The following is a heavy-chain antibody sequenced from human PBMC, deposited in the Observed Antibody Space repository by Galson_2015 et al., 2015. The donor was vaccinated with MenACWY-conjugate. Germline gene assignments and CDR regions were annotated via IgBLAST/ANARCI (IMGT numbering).Heavy chain of an antibody. CDR2: IDWDDHK. V-gene: IGHV2-70*11. CDR3: ARIRRDFWSGDALYYYYYMDV. CDR1: GFSLDTSGMC. J-gene: IGHJ6*03. Sequence: PALVKPTQTPTLTCTFSGFSLDTSGMCVGWIRQPPGKALEWLARIDWDDHKYYTTSLKTRLTISTDTSKNQVVLTLTNMDPVDTATDYCARIRRDFWSGDALYYYYYMDVWGKGTTVTVSS. D-gene: IGHD3-3*01.